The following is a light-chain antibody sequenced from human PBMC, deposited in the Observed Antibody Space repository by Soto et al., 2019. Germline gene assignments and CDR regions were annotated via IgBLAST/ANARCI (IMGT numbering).Light chain of an antibody. CDR2: GNT. V-gene: IGLV1-40*01. CDR3: QSYDSSLSGSYVV. J-gene: IGLJ2*01. Sequence: QSVLTQPPSVSGAPGQRVPISCTGCSSNIGARYDVHWYQQLPGTAPKLLIYGNTNRPSGVPDRFSGSKSGTSASLAITGLQAEDEADYYCQSYDSSLSGSYVVFGGGTKLTVL. CDR1: SSNIGARYD.